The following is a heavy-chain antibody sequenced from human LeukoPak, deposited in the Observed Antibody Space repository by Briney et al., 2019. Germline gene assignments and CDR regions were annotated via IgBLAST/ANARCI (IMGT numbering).Heavy chain of an antibody. D-gene: IGHD3-9*01. CDR3: ARLSKGRYFDYIFDY. CDR1: GGPVSSGNYF. Sequence: SETLSLTCSVSGGPVSSGNYFWGWIRQPPGKGLEWIGNINYIGSTAYNPSLKSRVTMSVDTSKNQFSLKMTSVTAADSAVYYCARLSKGRYFDYIFDYWGQGTLVTVSS. CDR2: INYIGST. J-gene: IGHJ4*02. V-gene: IGHV4-39*01.